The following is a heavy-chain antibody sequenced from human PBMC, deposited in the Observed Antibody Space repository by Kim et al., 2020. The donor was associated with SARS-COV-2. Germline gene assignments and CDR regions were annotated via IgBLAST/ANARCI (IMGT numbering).Heavy chain of an antibody. CDR2: IYYSGST. D-gene: IGHD3-10*01. CDR1: GGSISSSSYY. CDR3: ARDLPMVRGVTTLMNWFDP. J-gene: IGHJ5*02. V-gene: IGHV4-39*07. Sequence: SETLSLTCTVSGGSISSSSYYWGWIRQPPGKGLEWIGSIYYSGSTYYNPSLKSRVTISVDTSKNQFSLKLSSVTAADTAVYYCARDLPMVRGVTTLMNWFDPWGQGTLVTVSS.